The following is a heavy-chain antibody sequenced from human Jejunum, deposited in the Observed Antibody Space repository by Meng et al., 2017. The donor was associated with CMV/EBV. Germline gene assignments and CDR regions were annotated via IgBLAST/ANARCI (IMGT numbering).Heavy chain of an antibody. CDR3: AKGYGNSFEY. V-gene: IGHV4-4*07. J-gene: IGHJ4*02. CDR1: GGSFTTYY. CDR2: IITSGST. Sequence: QVQRQESGPGVVKPSETLSLACTVSGGSFTTYYWSWIRQRAGKGLECIGRIITSGSTNYNPSLRSRVIMSVDTSKNQFFLKLRSVTAADTAVYFCAKGYGNSFEYWGQGSLVTVSS. D-gene: IGHD3-16*01.